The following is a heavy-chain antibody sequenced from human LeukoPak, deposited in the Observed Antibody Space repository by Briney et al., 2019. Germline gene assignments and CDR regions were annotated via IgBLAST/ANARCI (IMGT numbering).Heavy chain of an antibody. CDR3: ARVGDYYGSGSYYDAFDI. D-gene: IGHD3-10*01. J-gene: IGHJ3*02. V-gene: IGHV4-39*01. CDR1: GGSISSYY. Sequence: SETLSLTCTVSGGSISSYYWGWIRQPPGKGLEWIASIYYSGSTYYNPSLKSRVTISVDTSKNQLSLKLSSLTAADTAVYYCARVGDYYGSGSYYDAFDIWGQGTMVTVSS. CDR2: IYYSGST.